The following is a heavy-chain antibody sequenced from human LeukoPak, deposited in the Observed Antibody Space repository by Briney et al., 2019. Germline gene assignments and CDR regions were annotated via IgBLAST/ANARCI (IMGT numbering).Heavy chain of an antibody. CDR3: ARETNGYGDYPFDY. CDR2: ISAYNGNT. D-gene: IGHD4-17*01. Sequence: ASVKVSCKASGGTFSSYAISWVRQAPGQGLEWMGWISAYNGNTKYAQKLQGRVTMTTDTSTSTVYMELRSLRSDDTAVYYCARETNGYGDYPFDYWGQGTLVTVSS. V-gene: IGHV1-18*01. CDR1: GGTFSSYA. J-gene: IGHJ4*02.